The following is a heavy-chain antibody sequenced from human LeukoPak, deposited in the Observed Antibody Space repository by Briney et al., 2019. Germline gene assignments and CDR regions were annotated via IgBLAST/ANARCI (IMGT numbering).Heavy chain of an antibody. Sequence: SETLSLTCTVSGGSISSYYWSWIRQPPGKGLEWIGYIYYSGSTNYNPSLKSRVTISVDTSKNQFSLKLSSVTAADTAVYYCARHGSRLRWLDSWGQGTLVTVSS. CDR2: IYYSGST. D-gene: IGHD3-3*01. CDR1: GGSISSYY. CDR3: ARHGSRLRWLDS. J-gene: IGHJ5*01. V-gene: IGHV4-59*01.